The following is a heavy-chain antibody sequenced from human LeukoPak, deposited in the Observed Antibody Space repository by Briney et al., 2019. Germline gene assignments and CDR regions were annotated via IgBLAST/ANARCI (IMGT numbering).Heavy chain of an antibody. D-gene: IGHD2-15*01. Sequence: GASVKVSCKASGYTITGYYMHWVRQAPGQGLEWRGWINPNSGGTNYAQKFQGRVTMTRDTSISTAYMELSRLRSDDTAVYYCARTITVVAATLPTYWGQGTLVTVSS. CDR2: INPNSGGT. J-gene: IGHJ4*02. CDR1: GYTITGYY. V-gene: IGHV1-2*02. CDR3: ARTITVVAATLPTY.